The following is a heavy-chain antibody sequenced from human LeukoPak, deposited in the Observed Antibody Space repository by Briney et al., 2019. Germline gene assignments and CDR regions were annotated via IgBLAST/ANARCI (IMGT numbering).Heavy chain of an antibody. V-gene: IGHV3-23*01. J-gene: IGHJ4*02. CDR2: ISDPHSGSQT. CDR1: GFTFSSYT. D-gene: IGHD2-2*01. Sequence: GGSLRLSCAASGFTFSSYTMNWVRQALGQGLEWVSTISDPHSGSQTHYADSVKGRFTISRDDSQNTVYLQMNSLRAEDTAVYYCAKDLSYCSSTSCHTPFDYWGQGTLVTVSS. CDR3: AKDLSYCSSTSCHTPFDY.